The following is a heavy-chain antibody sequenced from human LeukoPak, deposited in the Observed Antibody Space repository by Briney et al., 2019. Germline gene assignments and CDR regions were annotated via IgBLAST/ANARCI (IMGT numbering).Heavy chain of an antibody. Sequence: PSETLSLTCTVSGGSISSSSYYWGWIRQPPGKGLEWIGSIYYSGSTYYNPSLKSRVTISVDTSKNQFSLKLSSVTAADTAVYYCARAVPYCGGDCYNYYYYYGMDIWGQGTTVTVSS. CDR1: GGSISSSSYY. CDR2: IYYSGST. D-gene: IGHD2-21*02. CDR3: ARAVPYCGGDCYNYYYYYGMDI. J-gene: IGHJ6*02. V-gene: IGHV4-39*07.